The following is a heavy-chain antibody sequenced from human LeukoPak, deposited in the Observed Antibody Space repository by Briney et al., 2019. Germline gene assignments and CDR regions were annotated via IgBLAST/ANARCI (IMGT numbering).Heavy chain of an antibody. V-gene: IGHV4-38-2*01. J-gene: IGHJ3*02. CDR2: IYHSGST. Sequence: SETLSLTCAVSGYSISSGYYWGWIRQPPGKGLEWIGSIYHSGSTYYNPSLKSRVTISVDTSKNQFSLELGSVTAADTAVYYCARLGITIFGVVISLGGAFDIWGQGTMVTVSS. CDR1: GYSISSGYY. D-gene: IGHD3-3*01. CDR3: ARLGITIFGVVISLGGAFDI.